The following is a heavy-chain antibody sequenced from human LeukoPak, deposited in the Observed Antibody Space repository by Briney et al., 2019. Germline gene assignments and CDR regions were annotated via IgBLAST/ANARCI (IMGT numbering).Heavy chain of an antibody. Sequence: SETLSLTCAVYGGTFSGYYWSWIRQPPGKRLEWVGESNDSGGTNYNPSLKSRVTISADKSKNQVPLKLTSVTAADTAVYYCARLSVIVGSTLEYYYYYMDVWGQGTTVTVSS. J-gene: IGHJ6*03. CDR3: ARLSVIVGSTLEYYYYYMDV. D-gene: IGHD1-26*01. V-gene: IGHV4-34*01. CDR1: GGTFSGYY. CDR2: SNDSGGT.